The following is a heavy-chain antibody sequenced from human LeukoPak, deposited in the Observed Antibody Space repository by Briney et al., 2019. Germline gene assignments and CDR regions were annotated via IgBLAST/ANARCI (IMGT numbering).Heavy chain of an antibody. D-gene: IGHD3-22*01. CDR2: MNPNSGNT. V-gene: IGHV1-8*01. CDR3: ARGVVDCYDSSGWLGREDY. J-gene: IGHJ4*02. Sequence: ASVKVSCKASGYTFTSYDINWVRQATGQGLEWMGWMNPNSGNTGYAQKFQGRVTMTRNTSISTAYMELSSLRSEDTAVYYCARGVVDCYDSSGWLGREDYWGQGTLVTVSS. CDR1: GYTFTSYD.